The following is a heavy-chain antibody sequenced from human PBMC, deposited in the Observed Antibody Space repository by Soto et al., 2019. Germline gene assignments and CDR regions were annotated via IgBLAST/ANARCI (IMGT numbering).Heavy chain of an antibody. CDR3: VRVGSGHPLYYYYGVDV. D-gene: IGHD3-3*01. CDR1: GFTFSDFY. V-gene: IGHV3-11*01. Sequence: GGSLSLSWAASGFTFSDFYVSWMRPAPGKGLEWVSYISSRGTTMYYADSVKGRFTISRDNAKKSLFLQMNSLRAEDTAVYYCVRVGSGHPLYYYYGVDVWGQGTTVTVSS. J-gene: IGHJ6*02. CDR2: ISSRGTTM.